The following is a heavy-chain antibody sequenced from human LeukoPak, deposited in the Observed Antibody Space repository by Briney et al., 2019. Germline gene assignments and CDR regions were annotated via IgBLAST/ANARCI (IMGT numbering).Heavy chain of an antibody. V-gene: IGHV4-59*01. D-gene: IGHD3-22*01. J-gene: IGHJ4*02. CDR3: ARMGLLLPLDY. Sequence: SETLSLTCAVYGGSFSGYYWSWIRQPPGKGLEWIGYIYYSGSTNYNPSLKSRVTISVDTSKNQFSLKLSSVTAADTAVYYCARMGLLLPLDYWGQGTLVTVSS. CDR1: GGSFSGYY. CDR2: IYYSGST.